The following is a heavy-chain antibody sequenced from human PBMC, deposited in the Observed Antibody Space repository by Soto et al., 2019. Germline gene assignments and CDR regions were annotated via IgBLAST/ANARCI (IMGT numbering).Heavy chain of an antibody. J-gene: IGHJ6*02. CDR2: IYPGDSDT. Sequence: GESLNISCKGSGYSFTSYWIGWVRQMPGKGLECMGIIYPGDSDTRYSPSFQGQVTISADKSISTAYLQWSSLKASDTAMYYCARTAAAGKYYNGMDVWGQGTTVTVSS. V-gene: IGHV5-51*01. D-gene: IGHD6-13*01. CDR1: GYSFTSYW. CDR3: ARTAAAGKYYNGMDV.